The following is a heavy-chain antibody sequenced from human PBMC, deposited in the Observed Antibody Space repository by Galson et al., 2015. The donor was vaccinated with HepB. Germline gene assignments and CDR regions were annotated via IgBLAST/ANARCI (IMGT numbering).Heavy chain of an antibody. CDR3: ARARYSSSPPDF. Sequence: SVKVSCKASGYTFMKYGISWVRQAPGQGLEWVGWISAYNDNTNYAQKLQGRVTMTTDTSTSTAYMDLGSLRSDDTAVYYCARARYSSSPPDFWGQGTLVTVSS. J-gene: IGHJ4*02. V-gene: IGHV1-18*01. D-gene: IGHD6-6*01. CDR1: GYTFMKYG. CDR2: ISAYNDNT.